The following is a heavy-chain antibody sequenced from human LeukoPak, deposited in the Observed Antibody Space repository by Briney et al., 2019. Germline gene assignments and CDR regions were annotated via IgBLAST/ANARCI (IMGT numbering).Heavy chain of an antibody. CDR1: GGFISCYY. CDR2: FSTSGST. J-gene: IGHJ4*02. V-gene: IGHV4-4*07. D-gene: IGHD6-13*01. CDR3: ARAAAPGITSYYLVWPRDY. Sequence: PSETLSLTCTVSGGFISCYYWSWIRQPAGKGLEWIGSFSTSGSTNYNPSLKSQVTMSVDTSKNQFSLKLSSVTASDPAVYYCARAAAPGITSYYLVWPRDYWGQGTLVTVSS.